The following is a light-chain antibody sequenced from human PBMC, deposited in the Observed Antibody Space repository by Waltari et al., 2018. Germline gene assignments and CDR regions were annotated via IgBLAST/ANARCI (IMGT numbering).Light chain of an antibody. CDR1: QSVSRF. Sequence: EIVLPSSHGPLSLSPGGRAPLPCGHSQSVSRFLAWYQQKPGQAPRLLIYEASTRVTGIPDRFSGSGSGTDFSLTISRLEPEDVAVYYCQKYGTLPATFGQGTKVEVK. J-gene: IGKJ1*01. V-gene: IGKV3-20*01. CDR2: EAS. CDR3: QKYGTLPAT.